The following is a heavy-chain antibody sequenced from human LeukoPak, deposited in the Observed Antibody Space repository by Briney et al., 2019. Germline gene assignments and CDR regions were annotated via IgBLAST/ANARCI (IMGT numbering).Heavy chain of an antibody. Sequence: GGSLKLSCAASGFTFSSSAMHWVRQASGKGLEWVGRIRSKANSYATAYAASVKGRFTISRDNSKNTLYLQMNSLRAEDTAVYYCARTTAMGTYYFDYWGQGTLVTVSS. V-gene: IGHV3-73*01. CDR3: ARTTAMGTYYFDY. J-gene: IGHJ4*02. D-gene: IGHD5-18*01. CDR2: IRSKANSYAT. CDR1: GFTFSSSA.